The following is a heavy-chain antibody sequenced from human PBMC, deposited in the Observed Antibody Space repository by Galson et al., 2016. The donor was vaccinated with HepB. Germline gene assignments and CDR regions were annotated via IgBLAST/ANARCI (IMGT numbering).Heavy chain of an antibody. CDR1: GDSISTYY. CDR3: ARRRDNSGKNPPHNWFDP. V-gene: IGHV4-59*08. J-gene: IGHJ5*02. D-gene: IGHD3-22*01. Sequence: ETLSLTCTVSGDSISTYYWYWIRQPPGKGLEWIGFFDYSGTTLYNPSLKSRVTISGDTSKNQFSLRLSSVTPADTAVYYCARRRDNSGKNPPHNWFDPWGQGILVTVSS. CDR2: FDYSGTT.